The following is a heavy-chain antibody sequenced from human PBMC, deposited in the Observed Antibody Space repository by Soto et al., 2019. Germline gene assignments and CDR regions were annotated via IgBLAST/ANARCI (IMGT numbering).Heavy chain of an antibody. CDR3: ARGGYCSSTSCYTWGYYYYGMDV. CDR2: ISYDGSNK. J-gene: IGHJ6*02. V-gene: IGHV3-30-3*01. CDR1: GFTFSSYA. D-gene: IGHD2-2*02. Sequence: GSLRLSCAASGFTFSSYAMHWVRQAPGKGLEWVAVISYDGSNKYYADSVKGRFTISRDNSKNTLYLQMNSLRAEDTAVYYCARGGYCSSTSCYTWGYYYYGMDVWGQGTTVTVSS.